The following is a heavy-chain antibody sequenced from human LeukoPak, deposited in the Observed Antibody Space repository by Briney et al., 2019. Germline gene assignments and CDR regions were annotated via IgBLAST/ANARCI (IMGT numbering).Heavy chain of an antibody. CDR1: GGSFSGYY. V-gene: IGHV4-34*01. CDR3: TGAPNWSCVDY. J-gene: IGHJ4*02. CDR2: INHSGRA. Sequence: SETLSLTCAAYGGSFSGYYWSWVRQPPGKGVEWMGEINHSGRAKYNPYLTRRVTISVETSKNQSPRTLNSIASADTTGLYFTGAPNWSCVDYWGQGTLVTVSS. D-gene: IGHD7-27*01.